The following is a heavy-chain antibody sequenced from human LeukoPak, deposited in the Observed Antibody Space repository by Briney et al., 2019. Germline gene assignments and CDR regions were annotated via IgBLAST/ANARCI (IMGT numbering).Heavy chain of an antibody. CDR1: GGSFSGYY. Sequence: KPSETLSLTCAVYGGSFSGYYWSWIRQPPGKGLEWIGEINHSGSTNYNPSLKSRVTISVDTSKNQFSLKLSSVTAADTAVYYCARGYDYSNYVSHYYYMDVWGKGTTVTVSS. D-gene: IGHD4-11*01. CDR2: INHSGST. V-gene: IGHV4-34*01. CDR3: ARGYDYSNYVSHYYYMDV. J-gene: IGHJ6*03.